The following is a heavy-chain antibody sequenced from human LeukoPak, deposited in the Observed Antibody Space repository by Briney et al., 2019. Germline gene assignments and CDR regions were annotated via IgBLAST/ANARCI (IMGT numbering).Heavy chain of an antibody. CDR3: TRGRGDYVWGSYRLY. CDR1: GFTFGDYA. D-gene: IGHD3-16*02. Sequence: PGGSLRLSCTASGFTFGDYAMSWFRQAPGKGLEWVGFIRGKAYGGTTEYAASVKGRFTISRDDSKSIAYLQMNSLKTEDTAVYYCTRGRGDYVWGSYRLYWGQGTLVTVSS. J-gene: IGHJ4*02. CDR2: IRGKAYGGTT. V-gene: IGHV3-49*03.